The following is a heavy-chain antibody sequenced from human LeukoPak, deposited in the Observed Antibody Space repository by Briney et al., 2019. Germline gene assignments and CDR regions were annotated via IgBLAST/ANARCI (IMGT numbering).Heavy chain of an antibody. CDR2: ISGSGDST. Sequence: PGGSLRLSCAASGFTFSGYAMSWVRQAPGKGLEWVSAISGSGDSTYCGDSVKGRFTISRDNSKSTLYLQMNSLRAEDTAVYYCAKTRPLDSSSWSHGDYWGQGTLVTVSS. D-gene: IGHD6-13*01. J-gene: IGHJ4*02. CDR1: GFTFSGYA. CDR3: AKTRPLDSSSWSHGDY. V-gene: IGHV3-23*01.